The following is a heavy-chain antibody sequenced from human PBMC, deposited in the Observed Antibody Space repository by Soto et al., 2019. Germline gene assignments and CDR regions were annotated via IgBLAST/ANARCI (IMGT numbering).Heavy chain of an antibody. CDR2: IYYSGST. CDR3: ARLTYYYGYYFDY. V-gene: IGHV4-59*01. D-gene: IGHD3-10*01. CDR1: GGSISSYY. Sequence: SETLSLTCTVSGGSISSYYWSWIRQPPGKGLEWIGYIYYSGSTNYNPSLKSRVTISVDTSKNQFSLKLSSVTAADTAVYYCARLTYYYGYYFDYWAQGTLVPVSS. J-gene: IGHJ4*02.